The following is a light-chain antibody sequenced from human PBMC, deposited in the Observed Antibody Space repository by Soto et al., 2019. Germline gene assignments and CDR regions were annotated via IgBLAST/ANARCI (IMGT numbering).Light chain of an antibody. CDR2: EGF. V-gene: IGLV2-23*01. CDR1: SSDVGSGNV. J-gene: IGLJ1*01. CDR3: CSHAGRDTYV. Sequence: QSVLTQPASVSGSPGQSITVSCTGTSSDVGSGNVVSWYQHYPGKAPQLIIYEGFNRPSGVSSRFSGSKSGNTASLTISGLQAEDEAEYYCCSHAGRDTYVFGTGTKLTVL.